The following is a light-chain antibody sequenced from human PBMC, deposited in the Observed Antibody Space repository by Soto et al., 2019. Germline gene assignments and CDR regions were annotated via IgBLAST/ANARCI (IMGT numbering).Light chain of an antibody. Sequence: TQSPATLSVSPGERATLSCSASQTIYSNVAWYQQRPGQAPRLLIYRASARATGIPARFSGSGSGTDFTLTISRLEPEDFAVYHCQQYNNWPQTFGQGTKVDI. CDR2: RAS. CDR1: QTIYSN. CDR3: QQYNNWPQT. J-gene: IGKJ1*01. V-gene: IGKV3-15*01.